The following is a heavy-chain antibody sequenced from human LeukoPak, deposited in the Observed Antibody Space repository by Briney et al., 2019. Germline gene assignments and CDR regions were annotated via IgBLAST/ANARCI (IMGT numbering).Heavy chain of an antibody. D-gene: IGHD3-22*01. CDR3: AKCYYDSSGYYPCAFDI. J-gene: IGHJ3*02. Sequence: GGSLRLSCAASGFTFDDYAMHWVRQAPGKGLEWVSGISWNSGSIGYADSVKGRFTISRDNAKNSLYLQMNSLRAEDTALYYCAKCYYDSSGYYPCAFDIWGQGTMVTVSS. CDR1: GFTFDDYA. CDR2: ISWNSGSI. V-gene: IGHV3-9*01.